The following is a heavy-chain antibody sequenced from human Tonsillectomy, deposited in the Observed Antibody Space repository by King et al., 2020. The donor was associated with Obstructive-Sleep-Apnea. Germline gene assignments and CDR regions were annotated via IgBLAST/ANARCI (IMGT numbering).Heavy chain of an antibody. J-gene: IGHJ6*02. V-gene: IGHV4-30-4*01. D-gene: IGHD2-15*01. Sequence: QLQESGPGLVKPSQTLSLTCTVSGGSISSGDYYWSWIRQPPGKGLEWIGYIYYSGSTYYNPSFKSRVTISVDTSKNQFSLKLSSVTAADTAVYYCARDRYCRGGSCLRGDYYYYGMDVWGHGTTVTVSS. CDR3: ARDRYCRGGSCLRGDYYYYGMDV. CDR1: GGSISSGDYY. CDR2: IYYSGST.